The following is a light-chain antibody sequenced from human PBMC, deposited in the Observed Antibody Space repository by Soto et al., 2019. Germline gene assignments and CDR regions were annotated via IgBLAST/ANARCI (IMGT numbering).Light chain of an antibody. J-gene: IGLJ2*01. Sequence: SYELTQPPSVSVAPGKTARITCGGNNIGSKSVHWYQRKPGQAPVLVIYYDSDRPSGIPERFSGSNSGNTATLTISRVEAGDEADYYCQVWDSSSDHRVVFGGGTKVTVL. CDR1: NIGSKS. CDR3: QVWDSSSDHRVV. CDR2: YDS. V-gene: IGLV3-21*04.